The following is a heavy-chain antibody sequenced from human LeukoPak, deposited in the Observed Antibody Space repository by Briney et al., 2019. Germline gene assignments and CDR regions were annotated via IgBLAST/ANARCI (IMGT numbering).Heavy chain of an antibody. V-gene: IGHV3-30*04. J-gene: IGHJ4*02. CDR3: ARVLIDYYGSSGYYGGDY. CDR2: ISYDGSDK. D-gene: IGHD3-22*01. CDR1: GFTFSSYA. Sequence: PGGSLRLSCAASGFTFSSYAMHWVRQAPGKGLEWVAVISYDGSDKYYADSVKGRFTISRDNAKNTLYLQMNSLRAEDTAVYYCARVLIDYYGSSGYYGGDYWGQGTLVTVSS.